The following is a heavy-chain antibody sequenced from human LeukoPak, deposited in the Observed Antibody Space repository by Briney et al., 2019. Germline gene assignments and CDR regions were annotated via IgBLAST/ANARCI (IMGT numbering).Heavy chain of an antibody. D-gene: IGHD4-23*01. CDR3: ARQYGDNSGSLDH. J-gene: IGHJ4*02. Sequence: ASVKVSCKASGYTFFTYGVTWVRQAPGQGLEWMGWISTYNGNTIAQKFQGRVTLTTDTSTSTAYMDLRSLKSDDTAVYYCARQYGDNSGSLDHWGQGTLVTASS. V-gene: IGHV1-18*01. CDR2: ISTYNGNT. CDR1: GYTFFTYG.